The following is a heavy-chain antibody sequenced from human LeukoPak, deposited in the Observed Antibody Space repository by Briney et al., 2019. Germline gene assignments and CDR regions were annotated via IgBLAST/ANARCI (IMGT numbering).Heavy chain of an antibody. CDR2: INPSGGST. J-gene: IGHJ3*02. V-gene: IGHV1-46*01. CDR1: GYTFTSYY. Sequence: ASVKVSCKASGYTFTSYYMHWVRQAPGQGLEWMGIINPSGGSTSYAQKFQGRVTMTRDTSTSTVYMELRSLRSDDTAVYYCASWLRGVIGAFDIWGQGTMVTGSS. CDR3: ASWLRGVIGAFDI. D-gene: IGHD3-10*01.